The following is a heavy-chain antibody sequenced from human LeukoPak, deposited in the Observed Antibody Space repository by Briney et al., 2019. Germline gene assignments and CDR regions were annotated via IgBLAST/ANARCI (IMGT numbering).Heavy chain of an antibody. CDR1: GYTFTGYY. V-gene: IGHV1-2*02. CDR2: INPNSGGT. J-gene: IGHJ3*02. CDR3: ARERYCSGGLCYSGSDGFDI. Sequence: ASVKVSCKASGYTFTGYYMHWVRQAPGQGLEWMGWINPNSGGTNYAQKFQGRVTMTRDMSTSTVYMELSSLRAEDTAVYYCARERYCSGGLCYSGSDGFDIWCQETMVTISS. D-gene: IGHD2-15*01.